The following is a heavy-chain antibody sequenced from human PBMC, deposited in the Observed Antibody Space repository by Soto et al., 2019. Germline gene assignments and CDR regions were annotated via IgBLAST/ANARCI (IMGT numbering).Heavy chain of an antibody. J-gene: IGHJ6*02. Sequence: GGSLGLSCAASGFTFSSYSMNWVRQAPGKGLEWVSSISSSSSYIYYADSVKGRFTISRDNAKNSLYLQMNSLRAEDTAVYYCASNSFYSGSYGSYYGMDVWGQGTTVTVSS. CDR2: ISSSSSYI. D-gene: IGHD1-26*01. CDR3: ASNSFYSGSYGSYYGMDV. CDR1: GFTFSSYS. V-gene: IGHV3-21*01.